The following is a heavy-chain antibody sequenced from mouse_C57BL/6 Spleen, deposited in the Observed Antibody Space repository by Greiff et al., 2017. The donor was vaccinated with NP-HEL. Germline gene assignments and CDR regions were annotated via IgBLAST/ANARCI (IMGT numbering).Heavy chain of an antibody. Sequence: QVQLQQPGAELVRPGSSVKLSCKASGYTFTSYWMHWVKKRPIQGLEWIGNIDPSDSGTHYNQKFKDKATLTVDKSSSTAYMQLSSLTSEDSAVYYGARKAGEVVAAPLDDWGTGTPVTVSS. CDR3: ARKAGEVVAAPLDD. D-gene: IGHD1-1*01. J-gene: IGHJ1*03. CDR1: GYTFTSYW. CDR2: IDPSDSGT. V-gene: IGHV1-52*01.